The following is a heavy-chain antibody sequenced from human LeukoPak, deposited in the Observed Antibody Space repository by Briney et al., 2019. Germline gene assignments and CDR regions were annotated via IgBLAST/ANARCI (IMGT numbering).Heavy chain of an antibody. J-gene: IGHJ4*02. CDR3: ARAPLDFWSGYRSYYFDY. Sequence: PGGSLRLSCAASGFTFSSYSMNWVRQAPGKGLEWVSSFSVSSSYIFYADSVKGRFTISRDNAKNSLYLQMNSLRAEDTAVYYCARAPLDFWSGYRSYYFDYWGQGTLVTVSS. CDR2: FSVSSSYI. V-gene: IGHV3-21*01. D-gene: IGHD3-3*01. CDR1: GFTFSSYS.